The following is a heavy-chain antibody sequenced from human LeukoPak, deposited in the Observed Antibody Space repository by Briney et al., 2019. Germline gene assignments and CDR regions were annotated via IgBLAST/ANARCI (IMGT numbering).Heavy chain of an antibody. Sequence: GGSLRLSWAASGFTFSSYAMSWVRQAPGKGLEWVSAISGPAGSWDYADSVKGRFTISRDNSKNTLFLQMNSLRADDTAICYCAKKVGLVSAPLYYFDVWGQGTLVTVSS. J-gene: IGHJ4*02. V-gene: IGHV3-23*01. D-gene: IGHD5/OR15-5a*01. CDR1: GFTFSSYA. CDR3: AKKVGLVSAPLYYFDV. CDR2: ISGPAGSW.